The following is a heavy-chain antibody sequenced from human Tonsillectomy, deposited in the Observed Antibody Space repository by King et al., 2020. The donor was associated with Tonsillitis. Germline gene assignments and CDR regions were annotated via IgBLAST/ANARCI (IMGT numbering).Heavy chain of an antibody. Sequence: QLVQSGAEVKKPGASVKVSCKASGYSFTDYYIHWVRQAPGQGLEWMGWINPNSGGTKYAQKIQGRVTMTRDMSISTAYMELRRLRSDDTAVYYCARDIDPYYYGSSGYDEAFDIWGQGTMVTVSS. CDR1: GYSFTDYY. V-gene: IGHV1-2*02. CDR3: ARDIDPYYYGSSGYDEAFDI. J-gene: IGHJ3*02. CDR2: INPNSGGT. D-gene: IGHD3-22*01.